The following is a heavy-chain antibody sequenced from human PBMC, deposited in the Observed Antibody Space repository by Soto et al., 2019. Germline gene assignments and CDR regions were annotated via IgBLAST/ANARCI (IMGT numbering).Heavy chain of an antibody. V-gene: IGHV3-48*02. J-gene: IGHJ4*02. D-gene: IGHD6-13*01. CDR1: GFTVSTYN. CDR3: AREHSTARRSFDY. CDR2: ISSSSRTI. Sequence: PGGSLRLSCAASGFTVSTYNMNWVRQAPGKGLEWVSYISSSSRTIYYADSVKGRFTVSRDNDKNSLYLQMNSLRDEDTAVYYCAREHSTARRSFDYWGQGTLVTVSS.